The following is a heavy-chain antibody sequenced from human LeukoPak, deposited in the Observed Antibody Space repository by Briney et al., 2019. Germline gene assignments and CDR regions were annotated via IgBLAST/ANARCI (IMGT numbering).Heavy chain of an antibody. D-gene: IGHD6-19*01. CDR2: ISYDGSNK. V-gene: IGHV3-30-3*01. J-gene: IGHJ4*02. CDR3: ARDRDSSGWNYFDY. CDR1: GFTFSRYA. Sequence: GGSLRLSCAASGFTFSRYAMHWVRQAPGKGLEWVAVISYDGSNKYYADSVKGRFTISRDNSKNTLYLQMNSLRAEDTAVYYCARDRDSSGWNYFDYWGQGTLVTVSS.